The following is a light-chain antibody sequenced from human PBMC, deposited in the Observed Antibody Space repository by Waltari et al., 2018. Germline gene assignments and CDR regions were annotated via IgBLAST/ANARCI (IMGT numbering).Light chain of an antibody. Sequence: DIQMTPSPSALSASVGDRVTITCRASQSVSSWLAWYQQKPGKAPKLLIYRASNLETGVPSRFSGSGSGTEFTLTIRSLQPDDSATYYCQQYNGYPYTFGLGTKLEIK. V-gene: IGKV1-5*03. CDR2: RAS. CDR1: QSVSSW. CDR3: QQYNGYPYT. J-gene: IGKJ2*01.